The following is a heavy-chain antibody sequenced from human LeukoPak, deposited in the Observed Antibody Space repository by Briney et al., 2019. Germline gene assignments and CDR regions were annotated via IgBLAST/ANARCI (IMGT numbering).Heavy chain of an antibody. V-gene: IGHV1-18*01. CDR2: ITTYNGNT. J-gene: IGHJ4*02. CDR3: ARDPGYSGYANFDY. Sequence: ASVKVSCKASGYTFTSYDISWVRQAPGQGLEWMGWITTYNGNTKYAQKLQGRVTMTTDTSTSTAYMELRSLRSDDTAVYYCARDPGYSGYANFDYWGQGTLVTVSS. CDR1: GYTFTSYD. D-gene: IGHD5-12*01.